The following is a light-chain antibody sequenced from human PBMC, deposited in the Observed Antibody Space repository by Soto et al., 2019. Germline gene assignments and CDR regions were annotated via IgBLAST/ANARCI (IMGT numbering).Light chain of an antibody. CDR1: SSDVGGYNS. CDR3: SSYTTSSTLLDV. Sequence: QSALTQPASVSGSPGQSITISCTGTSSDVGGYNSVSWYQQHPGKAPKLMIYEVSNRPSGVSNRLTGSKSGNTASLTISGLQAEDEADYYCSSYTTSSTLLDVFGTGTKLTVL. V-gene: IGLV2-14*01. J-gene: IGLJ1*01. CDR2: EVS.